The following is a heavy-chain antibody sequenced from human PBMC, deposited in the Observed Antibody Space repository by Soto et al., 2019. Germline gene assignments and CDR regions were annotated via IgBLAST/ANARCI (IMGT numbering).Heavy chain of an antibody. Sequence: QVQLQQSGPGLVKPSETLSLTYAVSGGSISNYNYYWGWIRQSPGKGLEWIGSVYYTGNTYYNPSLNSRLTISVDTSENQFSLRLTSVTAADTAVYFCARLRARWFGDLLSSDLDFWGQGSLVTVSS. CDR2: VYYTGNT. J-gene: IGHJ4*02. V-gene: IGHV4-39*01. CDR3: ARLRARWFGDLLSSDLDF. CDR1: GGSISNYNYY. D-gene: IGHD3-10*01.